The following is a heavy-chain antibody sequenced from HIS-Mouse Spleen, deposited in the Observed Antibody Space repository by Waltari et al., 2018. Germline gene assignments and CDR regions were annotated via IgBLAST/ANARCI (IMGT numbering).Heavy chain of an antibody. J-gene: IGHJ5*02. CDR3: ARDERLLGAYNWFDP. Sequence: QVQLVQSGAEVKKPGASVKVSCKASGYTFTGYYMHWVRQAPGQGLEWMGWINPNSGGKNYAQKFQGRVTMTRDTSSSTAYMELSRLRSDDTAVYYCARDERLLGAYNWFDPWGQGTLVTVSS. V-gene: IGHV1-2*02. CDR1: GYTFTGYY. D-gene: IGHD3-16*01. CDR2: INPNSGGK.